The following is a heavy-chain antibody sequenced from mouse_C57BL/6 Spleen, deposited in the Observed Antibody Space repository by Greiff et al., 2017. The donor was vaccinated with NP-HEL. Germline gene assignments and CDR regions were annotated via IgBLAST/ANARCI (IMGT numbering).Heavy chain of an antibody. CDR1: GYTFTSYW. Sequence: QVQLKQSGAELAKPGASVKLSCKASGYTFTSYWMHWVKQRPGQGLEWIGYINPSSGYTKYNQKFKDKATLTADKSSSTAYMQMSSLTYEDSAVYYCARGIYYYGSSDDGYAMDYWGQGTSVTVSS. V-gene: IGHV1-7*01. D-gene: IGHD1-1*01. CDR3: ARGIYYYGSSDDGYAMDY. J-gene: IGHJ4*01. CDR2: INPSSGYT.